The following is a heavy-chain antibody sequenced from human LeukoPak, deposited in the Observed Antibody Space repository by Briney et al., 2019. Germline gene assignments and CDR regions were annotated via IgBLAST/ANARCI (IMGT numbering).Heavy chain of an antibody. V-gene: IGHV1-69*04. CDR2: IIPILGIA. Sequence: SVKVSCKASGGTFSSYAISWVRQAPGQGLEWMGRIIPILGIANYAQKFQGRVTMTRDTSTSTVYMELSSLRSEDTAVYYCAIIAVAGPDYWGQGTLVTVSS. J-gene: IGHJ4*02. D-gene: IGHD6-19*01. CDR1: GGTFSSYA. CDR3: AIIAVAGPDY.